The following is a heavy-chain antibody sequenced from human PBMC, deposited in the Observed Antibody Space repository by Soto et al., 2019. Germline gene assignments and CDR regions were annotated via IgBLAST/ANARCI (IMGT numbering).Heavy chain of an antibody. D-gene: IGHD1-26*01. CDR3: ARPSRGYSGSRIEY. V-gene: IGHV4-39*01. Sequence: PSETLSLTCTFSGVSISSSSYYWGWIRQPPGKGLEWIGSFYYSGSTYYNPSLKSRVTISVDTSKNQFSLKLSSVTAADTAVYYCARPSRGYSGSRIEYWGQGTLVNVSS. J-gene: IGHJ4*02. CDR2: FYYSGST. CDR1: GVSISSSSYY.